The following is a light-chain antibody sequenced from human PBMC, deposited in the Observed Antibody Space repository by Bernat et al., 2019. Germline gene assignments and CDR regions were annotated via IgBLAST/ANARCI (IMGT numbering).Light chain of an antibody. CDR1: SSDVGDYNY. CDR3: ISYSGNKYVV. CDR2: EVN. Sequence: QSALTQPPSASGSPGQSVTISCTGTSSDVGDYNYVSWYQQHPGKAPKLIIYEVNKRPSGVPDRFSASKSGHTASLTVSGLQAEDEADYYGISYSGNKYVVFGGGTKLTVL. J-gene: IGLJ2*01. V-gene: IGLV2-8*01.